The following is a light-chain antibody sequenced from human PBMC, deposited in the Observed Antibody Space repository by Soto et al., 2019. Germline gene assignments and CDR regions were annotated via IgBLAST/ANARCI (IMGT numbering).Light chain of an antibody. CDR3: GTWDTSLSAVV. CDR1: SSNIGSNY. V-gene: IGLV1-51*01. CDR2: DNY. Sequence: QSALTQPPSVSAAPGQKVTISCSGRSSNIGSNYVSWYQQLPGTAPKLLIYDNYKRPSGIPDRFSGSKSGTSATLGITGLQTGDEADYYCGTWDTSLSAVVFGGGTKLTVL. J-gene: IGLJ2*01.